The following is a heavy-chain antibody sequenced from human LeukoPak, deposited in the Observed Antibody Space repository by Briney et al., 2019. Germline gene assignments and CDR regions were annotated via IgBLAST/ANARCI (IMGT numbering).Heavy chain of an antibody. CDR1: GYTFTGYY. CDR3: ASLLYCSSTSCPRVFYY. Sequence: ASVKVSCKASGYTFTGYYMHWVRQAPGQGLEWMGWINPNSGGTNYAQNFQGRVTMTRDTSISTAYMELSRLRSDDTAVYYCASLLYCSSTSCPRVFYYWGQGTLVTVSS. V-gene: IGHV1-2*02. CDR2: INPNSGGT. J-gene: IGHJ4*02. D-gene: IGHD2-2*01.